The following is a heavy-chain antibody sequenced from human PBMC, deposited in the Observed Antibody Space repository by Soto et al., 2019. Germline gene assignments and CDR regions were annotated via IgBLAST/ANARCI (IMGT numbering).Heavy chain of an antibody. J-gene: IGHJ6*02. CDR2: IYPGDSDT. CDR1: GYSFTSYW. CDR3: ARAGDSGSYPYYYYYYGMDV. D-gene: IGHD3-10*01. Sequence: GESLKISCKGSGYSFTSYWIGGVREMPGKGLEWMGIIYPGDSDTRYSPSFQGQVTISADKSISTAYLQWSSLKASDTAMYYCARAGDSGSYPYYYYYYGMDVWGQGTTVTVSS. V-gene: IGHV5-51*01.